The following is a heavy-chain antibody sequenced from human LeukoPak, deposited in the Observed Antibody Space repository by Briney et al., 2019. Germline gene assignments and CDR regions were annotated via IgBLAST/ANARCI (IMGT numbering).Heavy chain of an antibody. D-gene: IGHD6-19*01. CDR3: ARGLSSGWSYYFDY. Sequence: PSETLSLTCTVSGGSISSGGYYWSWIRQHPGKGLEWIGYIYYSGSTYYNPSLKSRVTISVDTSKNQFSLKLSSVTAADTAVYYCARGLSSGWSYYFDYWGQGTLVTVSS. J-gene: IGHJ4*02. CDR1: GGSISSGGYY. CDR2: IYYSGST. V-gene: IGHV4-31*03.